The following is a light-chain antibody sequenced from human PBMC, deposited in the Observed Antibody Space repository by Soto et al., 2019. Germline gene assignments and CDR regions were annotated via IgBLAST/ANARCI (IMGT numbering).Light chain of an antibody. CDR2: SAS. Sequence: EIVMTQSPATLSVSPGERATLSCRASQSVSTYLTCYQQKPGQAPRLLIYSASTRATGIPARFSGGGSRTEFTLTISSLQSEDFAVYICQQYNDWPPRWTFGQGTKVEIK. V-gene: IGKV3-15*01. CDR1: QSVSTY. J-gene: IGKJ1*01. CDR3: QQYNDWPPRWT.